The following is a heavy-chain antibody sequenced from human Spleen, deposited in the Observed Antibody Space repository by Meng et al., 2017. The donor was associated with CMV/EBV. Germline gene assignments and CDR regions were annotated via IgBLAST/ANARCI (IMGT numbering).Heavy chain of an antibody. CDR2: MSPKSGDT. D-gene: IGHD1-14*01. Sequence: QVQLVQSGAEVKKPGASVKFACTASGYNFTNFDLHWVRQATGQGLQWMGWMSPKSGDTGYAQNLQGRVTMTSNTSINKAYMELNSLMSDDSAVYYCARGPPDTTTNDYWGQGTLVTVSS. V-gene: IGHV1-8*01. CDR1: GYNFTNFD. CDR3: ARGPPDTTTNDY. J-gene: IGHJ4*02.